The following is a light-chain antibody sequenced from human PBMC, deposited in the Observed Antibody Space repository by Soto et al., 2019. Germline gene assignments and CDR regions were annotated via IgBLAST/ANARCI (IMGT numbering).Light chain of an antibody. CDR1: RTINTY. CDR2: GAS. CDR3: QQAYRDIS. J-gene: IGKJ4*01. Sequence: DVRMTQSPSSLSASVGDTITITCRASRTINTYLNWFQQKPGEPPRLLIYGASTLHDVVPSRFSGSGSGADFTLTISGLQPEDFASYHCQQAYRDISFGGGNKG. V-gene: IGKV1-39*01.